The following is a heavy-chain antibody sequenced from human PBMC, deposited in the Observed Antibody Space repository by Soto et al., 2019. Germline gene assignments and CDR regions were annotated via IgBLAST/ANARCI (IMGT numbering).Heavy chain of an antibody. J-gene: IGHJ4*02. CDR3: ATAEVDY. Sequence: TGGPLRLAGAASVFTFGNFWMHWVRQAPGRGLEWVSRMNSDGSSTNYADSVKGRFTVSRDNAKNTLYLQMNSLRAEDTAVYYCATAEVDYWGPGTLVTVSS. V-gene: IGHV3-74*01. CDR1: VFTFGNFW. CDR2: MNSDGSST.